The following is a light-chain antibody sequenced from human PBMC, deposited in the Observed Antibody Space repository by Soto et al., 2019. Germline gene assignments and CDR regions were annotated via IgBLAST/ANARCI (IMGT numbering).Light chain of an antibody. CDR1: MTVCYSFNNKNY. CDR3: TQSYSTQIT. J-gene: IGKJ5*01. Sequence: DIVMTQCPVCLPGSLGDTATMRCKSSMTVCYSFNNKNYLAWYQQKEGQPPRLLIYWKSTRESGVNDRFSGSGSGTDFTLTISSMQAEDVAVYYCTQSYSTQITFGQGTRLEIK. CDR2: WKS. V-gene: IGKV4-1*01.